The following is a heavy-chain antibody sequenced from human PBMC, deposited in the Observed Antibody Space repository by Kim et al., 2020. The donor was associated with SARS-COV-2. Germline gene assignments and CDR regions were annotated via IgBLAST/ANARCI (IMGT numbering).Heavy chain of an antibody. J-gene: IGHJ4*02. V-gene: IGHV3-7*01. CDR3: GGGARHDY. CDR2: IKQDGSET. D-gene: IGHD1-26*01. CDR1: GFAFSSYG. Sequence: GGSLRLSCTASGFAFSSYGMTWIRQVPGKGLEWVANIKQDGSETYYVDSVKGRFTISRNNAQNSLYLQMNSLRGDDTAVYYCGGGARHDYWGQGTLVTVS.